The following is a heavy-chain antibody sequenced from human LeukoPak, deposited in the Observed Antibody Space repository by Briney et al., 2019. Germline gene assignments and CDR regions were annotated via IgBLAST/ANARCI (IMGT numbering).Heavy chain of an antibody. D-gene: IGHD3-10*01. CDR3: ARIPGGDGSDYYYYGMDV. CDR1: GGSISSGGYY. Sequence: SQTLSLTCTVSGGSISSGGYYWSWIRQHPGKGVEWIGYIYYSGSTYYNPSLKSRVTISVDTSKNQFSLKLSSVTAADTAVYYCARIPGGDGSDYYYYGMDVWGKGTTVTVSS. V-gene: IGHV4-31*03. CDR2: IYYSGST. J-gene: IGHJ6*04.